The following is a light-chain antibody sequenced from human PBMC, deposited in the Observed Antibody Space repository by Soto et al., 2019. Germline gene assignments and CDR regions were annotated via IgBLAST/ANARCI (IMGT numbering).Light chain of an antibody. CDR1: QSISNW. Sequence: DLQMTQSPSTLSASVGDSVTITCRASQSISNWLAWYQQKPGKDPKFLIYDVSSLEGGVPSRFSGSGSGTDFTLTISSLQPEDFATYYCKQYSSSATVGQGTKVDI. V-gene: IGKV1-5*01. CDR3: KQYSSSAT. CDR2: DVS. J-gene: IGKJ1*01.